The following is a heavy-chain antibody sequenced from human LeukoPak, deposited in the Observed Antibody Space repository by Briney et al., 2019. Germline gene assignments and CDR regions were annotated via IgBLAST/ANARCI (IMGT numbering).Heavy chain of an antibody. V-gene: IGHV3-23*01. D-gene: IGHD3-22*01. CDR3: AKDGGDSSGYYSP. CDR2: LSGSGGDT. J-gene: IGHJ5*02. CDR1: GFTFGHNA. Sequence: PGGSLRLSCVASGFTFGHNAMAWVRQAPGKSLEWVSALSGSGGDTFYADSVKGRFTISRDNSKNTLYLQMNSLRAEDTAVYYCAKDGGDSSGYYSPWGQGTLVTVSS.